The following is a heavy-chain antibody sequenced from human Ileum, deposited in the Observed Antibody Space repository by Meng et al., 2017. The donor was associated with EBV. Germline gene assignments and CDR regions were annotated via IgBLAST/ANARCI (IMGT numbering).Heavy chain of an antibody. V-gene: IGHV1-69*06. CDR1: GSTFSVYG. D-gene: IGHD3-10*01. CDR2: IIPALGTP. J-gene: IGHJ4*02. CDR3: ARGTGADY. Sequence: HVQLLQSGPEVKNPRSSVKVPCKSSGSTFSVYGITWVRQAPGQGLEWMGGIIPALGTPKYARKFQDRLTITADKSTSTGYMELHSLTSNDTAVYFCARGTGADYWGQGTLVTVSS.